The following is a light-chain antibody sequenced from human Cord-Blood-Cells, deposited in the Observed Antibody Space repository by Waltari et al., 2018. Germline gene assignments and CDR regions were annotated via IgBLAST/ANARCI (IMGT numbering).Light chain of an antibody. CDR3: QQYYSTPYT. CDR2: LAS. V-gene: IGKV4-1*01. Sequence: DIVMTQSPDSLAVSLGERATINCKSSQSVLYSYNNKNDLAWYQQKPGQPPKLLIYLASTRDAGVPSRFRGSGSVTDFTLTISSLQAEDVAVYYCQQYYSTPYTLGQGTNLEIK. CDR1: QSVLYSYNNKND. J-gene: IGKJ2*01.